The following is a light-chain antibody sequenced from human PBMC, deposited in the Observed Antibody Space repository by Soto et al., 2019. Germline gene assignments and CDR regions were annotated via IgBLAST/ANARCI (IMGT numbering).Light chain of an antibody. Sequence: QSVLTQPASVSGSPGQSITLSCTGTSSDVGGYNYVSWYQQHPGKAPKLMIYYVSHRPSGVSNRFSGSKSGNTASLTISGLQAEDEADYYCSSYTSINSYVFGTGTKLTVL. CDR3: SSYTSINSYV. CDR2: YVS. V-gene: IGLV2-14*03. J-gene: IGLJ1*01. CDR1: SSDVGGYNY.